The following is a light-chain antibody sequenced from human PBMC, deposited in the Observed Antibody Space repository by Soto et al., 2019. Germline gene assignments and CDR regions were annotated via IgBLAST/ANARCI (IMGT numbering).Light chain of an antibody. Sequence: DIVLTQSPDSLAVSLGERATINCKSSQTILYSSNNKNYLAWYQQKPGQPPRLLIYWASTRESGVPDRFSGSGSGTDFTLTISSLQAEDVAVYYCQQYYNTPSFTFGPGTKVEIK. CDR1: QTILYSSNNKNY. CDR2: WAS. J-gene: IGKJ3*01. V-gene: IGKV4-1*01. CDR3: QQYYNTPSFT.